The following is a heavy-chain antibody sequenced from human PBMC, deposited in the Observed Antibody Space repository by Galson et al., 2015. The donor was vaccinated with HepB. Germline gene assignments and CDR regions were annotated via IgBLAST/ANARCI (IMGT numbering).Heavy chain of an antibody. V-gene: IGHV1-3*01. CDR3: ARAGVDCSSTSCSDYDAFDI. D-gene: IGHD2-2*01. CDR2: INAGNGNT. Sequence: SVKVSCKASGYTFTSYAMHWVRQAPGQRLEWMGWINAGNGNTKYSQKFQGRVTITRDTSASTAYMELSSLRSEDTAVYYCARAGVDCSSTSCSDYDAFDIWGQGTMVTVSS. J-gene: IGHJ3*02. CDR1: GYTFTSYA.